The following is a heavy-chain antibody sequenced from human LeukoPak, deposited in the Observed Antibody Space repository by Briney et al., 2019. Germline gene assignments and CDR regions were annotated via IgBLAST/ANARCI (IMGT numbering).Heavy chain of an antibody. D-gene: IGHD6-13*01. CDR1: GYTFTSYY. V-gene: IGHV1-24*01. J-gene: IGHJ4*02. CDR3: ARDGTPASIAAAGTIDY. Sequence: ASVKVSCTASGYTFTSYYMHWVRQAPGKGLEWMGGFDPEDGETIYAQKFQGRVTMTEDTSTDTAYMELSSLRSEDTAVYYCARDGTPASIAAAGTIDYWGQGTLVTVSS. CDR2: FDPEDGET.